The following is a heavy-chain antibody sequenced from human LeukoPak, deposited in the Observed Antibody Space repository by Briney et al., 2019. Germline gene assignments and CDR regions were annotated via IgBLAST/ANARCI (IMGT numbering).Heavy chain of an antibody. CDR2: LSGSIGSA. J-gene: IGHJ1*01. Sequence: GGSLRLSCAASGVTVSSKYISWVRQAPGEGLEWVSSLSGSIGSAYHADSVKGRFTISRDNSKNTLCMQMNSLRAEDTAVYYCAKHDGLSPFLEFFHHWGQGTLVAVSS. CDR1: GVTVSSKY. CDR3: AKHDGLSPFLEFFHH. D-gene: IGHD2/OR15-2a*01. V-gene: IGHV3-23*01.